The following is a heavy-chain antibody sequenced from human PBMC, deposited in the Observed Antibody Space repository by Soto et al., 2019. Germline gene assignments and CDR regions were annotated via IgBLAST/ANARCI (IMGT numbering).Heavy chain of an antibody. CDR1: GDSVSSSY. V-gene: IGHV4-4*07. Sequence: QVQLQESGPGLVKPSETLSLSCTVSGDSVSSSYWNWVGQTADKRREWIGRIHSTGGSHYNPSLRGRLTMSIDTSKKQFYLELTSVTAADPAVYYCVRGMAAVGTEWFAPWGQGTLVTVSS. CDR2: IHSTGGS. D-gene: IGHD6-13*01. CDR3: VRGMAAVGTEWFAP. J-gene: IGHJ5*02.